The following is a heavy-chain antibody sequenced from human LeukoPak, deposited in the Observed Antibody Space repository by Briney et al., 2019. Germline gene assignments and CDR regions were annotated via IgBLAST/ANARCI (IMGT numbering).Heavy chain of an antibody. CDR3: AGSGSITALGY. D-gene: IGHD3-3*01. CDR2: INHSGST. V-gene: IGHV4-34*01. CDR1: GGSFSGYY. Sequence: SETLSLTCAVYGGSFSGYYWSWIRQSPGKGLEWIGEINHSGSTNYNPSLKSRVTISVDTSKNQFSLKLSSVTAADTAVYYCAGSGSITALGYWGQGTLVTVSS. J-gene: IGHJ4*02.